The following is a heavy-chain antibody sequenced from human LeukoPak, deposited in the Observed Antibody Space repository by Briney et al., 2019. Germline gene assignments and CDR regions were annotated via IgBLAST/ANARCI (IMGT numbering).Heavy chain of an antibody. CDR2: MNPNSGNT. CDR1: GYTFTSYG. Sequence: ASVKVSCKASGYTFTSYGISWVRQAPGQGLEWMGWMNPNSGNTGYAQKLQGRVTMTRNTSISTAYMELSSLRSEDTAVYYCAASHPAAGNDYWGQGTLVTVSS. V-gene: IGHV1-8*02. J-gene: IGHJ4*02. CDR3: AASHPAAGNDY. D-gene: IGHD6-13*01.